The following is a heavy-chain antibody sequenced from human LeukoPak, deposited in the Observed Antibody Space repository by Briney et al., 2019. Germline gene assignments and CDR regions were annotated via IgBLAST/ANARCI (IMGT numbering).Heavy chain of an antibody. Sequence: PSETLSLTCAVYGGSFSGYYWSWIRQPPGKGLEWIGYIYYSGNTNYNPSLKSRVTISVDTSKNRFSLKLSSVTAADTAVYYCARVFYDSSGYQFDPWGQGTLVTVSS. D-gene: IGHD3-22*01. J-gene: IGHJ5*02. CDR3: ARVFYDSSGYQFDP. CDR2: IYYSGNT. CDR1: GGSFSGYY. V-gene: IGHV4-59*01.